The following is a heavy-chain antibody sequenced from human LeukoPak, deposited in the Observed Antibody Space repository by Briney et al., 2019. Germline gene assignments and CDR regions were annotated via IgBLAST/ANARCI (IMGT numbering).Heavy chain of an antibody. CDR3: ARDADGWFDP. V-gene: IGHV4-59*01. D-gene: IGHD5-24*01. CDR2: IYYSGST. Sequence: PSETLSLTCTVSGGSISSYYWSWIRQPPGKGLEWIGYIYYSGSTNYNPSFKSQVTISVDTSKNQFSLKLSSVTAADTAVYYCARDADGWFDPWGQGTLVTVSS. CDR1: GGSISSYY. J-gene: IGHJ5*02.